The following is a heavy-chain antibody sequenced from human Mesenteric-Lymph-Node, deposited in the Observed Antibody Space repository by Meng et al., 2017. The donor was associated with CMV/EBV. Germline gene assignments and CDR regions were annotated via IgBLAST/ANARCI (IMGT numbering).Heavy chain of an antibody. D-gene: IGHD3-3*01. J-gene: IGHJ5*02. CDR3: AREVPYYDFWSGYSAHSNWFDP. V-gene: IGHV4-59*01. CDR1: SSY. CDR2: IYYSGST. Sequence: SSYWSWIRRPPGEGLEWIGYIYYSGSTNYNPSLKSRVTISVDTSKNQFSPKLSSVTAADTAVYYCAREVPYYDFWSGYSAHSNWFDPWGQGTLVTVSS.